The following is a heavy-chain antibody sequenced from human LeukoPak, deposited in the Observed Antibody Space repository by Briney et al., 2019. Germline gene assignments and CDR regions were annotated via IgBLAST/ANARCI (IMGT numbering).Heavy chain of an antibody. CDR1: GGSISSYY. Sequence: PSETLSLTCTVSGGSISSYYWSWIRQPPGKGLEWIGYIYHSGSTYYNPSLKSRVTISVDRSKNQFSLKLSSVTAADTAVYYCARLGGGYSDYWGQGTLVTVSS. CDR2: IYHSGST. V-gene: IGHV4-59*12. D-gene: IGHD5-24*01. J-gene: IGHJ4*02. CDR3: ARLGGGYSDY.